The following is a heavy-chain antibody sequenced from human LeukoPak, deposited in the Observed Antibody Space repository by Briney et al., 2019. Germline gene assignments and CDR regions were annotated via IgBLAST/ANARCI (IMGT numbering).Heavy chain of an antibody. CDR3: AREALVGGCSSTSCYAPSPGDV. CDR1: GYTFTSYA. CDR2: IIPILGIA. Sequence: ASVKVSCKASGYTFTSYAISWVRQAPGQGLEWMGRIIPILGIANYAQKFQGRVTITADKSTSTAYMELSSLRSEDTAVYYCAREALVGGCSSTSCYAPSPGDVWGQGTTVTVSS. D-gene: IGHD2-2*01. J-gene: IGHJ6*02. V-gene: IGHV1-69*04.